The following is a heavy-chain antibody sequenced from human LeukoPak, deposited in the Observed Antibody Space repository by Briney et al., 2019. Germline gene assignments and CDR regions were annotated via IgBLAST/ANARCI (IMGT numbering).Heavy chain of an antibody. CDR2: SYYSGST. CDR1: GASISSYY. CDR3: ARDGGYPLGAFDI. Sequence: SETLSLTCAVSGASISSYYWSWIRQPPGKGLEWIGHSYYSGSTNYNPSLKSRVTISVDTSKYQFSLNLSSVTAADTAVYYCARDGGYPLGAFDIWGQGTMVTVSS. V-gene: IGHV4-59*01. D-gene: IGHD6-13*01. J-gene: IGHJ3*02.